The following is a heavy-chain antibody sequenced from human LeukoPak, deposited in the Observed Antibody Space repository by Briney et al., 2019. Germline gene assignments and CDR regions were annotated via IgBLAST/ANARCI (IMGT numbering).Heavy chain of an antibody. CDR3: ARVLYDFWSGYYFDY. J-gene: IGHJ4*02. CDR1: GFTFSDHY. CDR2: ARNKANSYTT. V-gene: IGHV3-72*01. D-gene: IGHD3-3*01. Sequence: PGGXLRLSCAASGFTFSDHYMDWVRQAPGKGLEWVGRARNKANSYTTEYAASGKGRFTISREDSKNSLYLQMNSLKTEDTAVYYCARVLYDFWSGYYFDYWGQGTLVTVSS.